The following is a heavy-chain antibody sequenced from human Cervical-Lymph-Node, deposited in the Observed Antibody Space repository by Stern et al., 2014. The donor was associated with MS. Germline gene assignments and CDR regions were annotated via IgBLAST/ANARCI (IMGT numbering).Heavy chain of an antibody. J-gene: IGHJ4*02. CDR2: LNPNSDDP. D-gene: IGHD1-26*01. CDR3: AREATRIVVGIDY. Sequence: QMQLVQSGTQIQKPGASVKVSCKASGYTFTAFFIHWVRQVPGQGLEWMGRLNPNSDDPTYAQNFRDRVTLTSDTSIGTAYLELSRLTSADTAVYYCAREATRIVVGIDYWGQGTQVTVSS. V-gene: IGHV1-2*06. CDR1: GYTFTAFF.